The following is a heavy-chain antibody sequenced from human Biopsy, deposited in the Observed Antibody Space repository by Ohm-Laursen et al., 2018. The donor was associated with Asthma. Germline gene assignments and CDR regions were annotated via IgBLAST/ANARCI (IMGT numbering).Heavy chain of an antibody. V-gene: IGHV1-69*04. J-gene: IGHJ4*02. CDR3: ARSYDTDSYPVLVLDY. D-gene: IGHD3-22*01. Sequence: GSSVKVSCKAPGGTFSNFATSWVRQAPGQGLEWMGTILTKFDITSYAEKFQGRVTITADKSTSTTYMELSRLRSEDTAVYYCARSYDTDSYPVLVLDYWGQGTLVTVSS. CDR1: GGTFSNFA. CDR2: ILTKFDIT.